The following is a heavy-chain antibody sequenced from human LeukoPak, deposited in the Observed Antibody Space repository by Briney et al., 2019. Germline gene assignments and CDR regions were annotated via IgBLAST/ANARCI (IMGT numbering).Heavy chain of an antibody. J-gene: IGHJ4*02. Sequence: PGGSLRLSCAASGFTFSSYWMSWVRQAPGKGLEWVANIKQDGSEKYYVDSVKGRFTISRDNAKNSVFLQMNSLRAEDTAVYYCARYLNSGPEDFWGQGNLVTVSS. D-gene: IGHD1-26*01. CDR3: ARYLNSGPEDF. V-gene: IGHV3-7*01. CDR1: GFTFSSYW. CDR2: IKQDGSEK.